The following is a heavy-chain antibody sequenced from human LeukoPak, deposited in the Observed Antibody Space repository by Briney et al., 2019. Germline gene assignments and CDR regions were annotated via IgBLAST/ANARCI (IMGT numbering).Heavy chain of an antibody. V-gene: IGHV3-43D*03. J-gene: IGHJ4*02. CDR2: ITWDGGST. Sequence: PGGSLRLSCAASGFTFDDYAMHWVRQAPGKGLEWVSLITWDGGSTYYADSVKGRFTISRDNSKNSLYLQVNSLRAEDTAFYYCAKDRGRHWLVQGPDYWGQGTLVTVSS. CDR1: GFTFDDYA. CDR3: AKDRGRHWLVQGPDY. D-gene: IGHD6-19*01.